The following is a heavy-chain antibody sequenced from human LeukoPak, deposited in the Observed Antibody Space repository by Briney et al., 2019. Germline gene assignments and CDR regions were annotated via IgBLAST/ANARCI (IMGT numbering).Heavy chain of an antibody. V-gene: IGHV1-69*06. Sequence: GSSVKVSCKASGGTFSSYAISWVRQAPGQGLEWMGGIIPIFGTANYAQKFQGRVTITADKSTSTAYMELSSLRSEDTAVYYCARDPRPKDEVQLDYWGQGTLVTVSS. J-gene: IGHJ4*02. D-gene: IGHD1-1*01. CDR1: GGTFSSYA. CDR3: ARDPRPKDEVQLDY. CDR2: IIPIFGTA.